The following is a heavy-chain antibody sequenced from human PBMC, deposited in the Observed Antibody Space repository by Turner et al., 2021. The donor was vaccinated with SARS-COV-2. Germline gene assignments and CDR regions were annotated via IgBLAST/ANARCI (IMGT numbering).Heavy chain of an antibody. J-gene: IGHJ6*02. CDR1: GFSLSTYGMC. Sequence: TLTLTCTFSGFSLSTYGMCLTWIRQPPGKALEWLALIDWDDDKYYSTSLKTRLTISKDTSKNQVVLTMTNMDPVDTATYYCARVLVGEWLIYCGMDVWGQGTTVTVSS. V-gene: IGHV2-70*01. D-gene: IGHD3-16*01. CDR2: IDWDDDK. CDR3: ARVLVGEWLIYCGMDV.